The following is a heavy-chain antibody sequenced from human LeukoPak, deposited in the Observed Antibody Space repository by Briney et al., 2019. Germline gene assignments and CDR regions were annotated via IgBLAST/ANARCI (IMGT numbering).Heavy chain of an antibody. D-gene: IGHD5-18*01. CDR2: IRYDGSNK. Sequence: GGSLRLSCAASRFTFSSYGMHWVRQAPGKGLEWVAFIRYDGSNKYYADSVKGRFTISRDNSKNTLYLQMNSLRAEDTAVYYCATNLEGYSYSHHPDYWGQGTLVTVSS. J-gene: IGHJ4*02. CDR3: ATNLEGYSYSHHPDY. CDR1: RFTFSSYG. V-gene: IGHV3-30*02.